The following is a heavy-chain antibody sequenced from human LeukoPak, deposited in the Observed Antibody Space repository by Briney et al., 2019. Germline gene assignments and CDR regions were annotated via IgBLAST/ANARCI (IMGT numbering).Heavy chain of an antibody. CDR2: IYSGGST. CDR3: ARGIPPGGYFDY. V-gene: IGHV3-53*01. Sequence: PGGSLRLSCAASGFTFDDYGMSWVRQAPGKGLEWVSVIYSGGSTYYADSVKGRFTISRDNSKNTLYLQMNSLRAEDTAVYYCARGIPPGGYFDYWGQGTLVTVSS. D-gene: IGHD3-10*01. CDR1: GFTFDDYG. J-gene: IGHJ4*02.